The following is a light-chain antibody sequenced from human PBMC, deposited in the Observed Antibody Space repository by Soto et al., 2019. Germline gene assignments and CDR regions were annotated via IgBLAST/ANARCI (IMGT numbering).Light chain of an antibody. CDR2: ATS. J-gene: IGKJ4*01. V-gene: IGKV1-27*01. CDR1: QGIAPY. Sequence: DVQMTQSPSSLSAFVGDRVTITCRASQGIAPYLAWFQQKPGKVPKLLIYATSTLQSGVPSRFSGSGSGTDFTLTINSLQPVDVGTYYCQKYNSAPLTFGGGTKVDIK. CDR3: QKYNSAPLT.